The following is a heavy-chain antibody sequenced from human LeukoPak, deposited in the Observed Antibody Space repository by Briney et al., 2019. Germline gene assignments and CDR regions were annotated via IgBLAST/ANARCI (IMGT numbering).Heavy chain of an antibody. D-gene: IGHD3-10*01. Sequence: GRSLRLSCAASGFTFSSYGMHWVRQAPGKGLEWVAVIWYDGSYKYYADSVKGRFTISRDNSKNTLYLQMNSLRAEDTAVYYCARDSRVRGVPSYWGQGTLVTVSS. CDR2: IWYDGSYK. J-gene: IGHJ4*02. V-gene: IGHV3-33*01. CDR1: GFTFSSYG. CDR3: ARDSRVRGVPSY.